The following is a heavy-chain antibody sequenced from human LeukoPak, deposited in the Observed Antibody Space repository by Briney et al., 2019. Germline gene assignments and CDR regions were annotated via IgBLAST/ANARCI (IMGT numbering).Heavy chain of an antibody. D-gene: IGHD6-13*01. Sequence: SETLSLTCAVYGESFSGFHWSWIRQPPGKGLEWIGEINHSGSTNYNASLKNRVTISVDTSKNQFSLKLSSVTAADTAVYYCARAPSYSSSWYLYYYYYYMDVWGKGTTVTISS. CDR1: GESFSGFH. CDR3: ARAPSYSSSWYLYYYYYYMDV. V-gene: IGHV4-34*01. J-gene: IGHJ6*03. CDR2: INHSGST.